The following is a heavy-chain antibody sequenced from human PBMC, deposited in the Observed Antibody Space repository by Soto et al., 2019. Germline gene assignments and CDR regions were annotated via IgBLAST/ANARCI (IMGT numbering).Heavy chain of an antibody. CDR3: ARDCLPAAPGELLNAFDI. CDR1: GFTFSDYY. D-gene: IGHD2-2*01. Sequence: GGSLRLSCVASGFTFSDYYMSWIRQAPGKGLEWVSYISSSGSTIYYADSVKGRFTISRDNAKNSLYLQMNSLRAEDTAVYYCARDCLPAAPGELLNAFDIWGQGTMVTVSS. CDR2: ISSSGSTI. J-gene: IGHJ3*02. V-gene: IGHV3-11*01.